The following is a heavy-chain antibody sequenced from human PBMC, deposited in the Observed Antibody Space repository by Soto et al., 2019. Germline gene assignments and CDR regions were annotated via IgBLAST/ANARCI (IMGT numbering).Heavy chain of an antibody. Sequence: GGSLRLSCAASGFTFSSYAMSWVRQAPGKGLEWVSAISGSGGSTYYADSVKGRFTISRDNSKNTLYLQMNSLRAEDTAVYYCAKDGPYCSGDCYSGYDYYYGMDVWGQGTTVTVSS. CDR3: AKDGPYCSGDCYSGYDYYYGMDV. CDR2: ISGSGGST. CDR1: GFTFSSYA. J-gene: IGHJ6*02. D-gene: IGHD2-21*02. V-gene: IGHV3-23*01.